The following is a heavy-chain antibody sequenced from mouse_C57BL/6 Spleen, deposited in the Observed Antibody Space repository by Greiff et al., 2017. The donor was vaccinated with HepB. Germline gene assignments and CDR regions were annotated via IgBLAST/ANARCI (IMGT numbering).Heavy chain of an antibody. Sequence: QVQLQQSGAELVKPGASVKLSCKASGYTFTSYWMHWVKQRPGQGLEWIGMIHPNSGSTNYNEKFKSKATLTVDKSSSTAYMQLSSLTSEDSAVYYCARDYYYGSSYLFYAMDYWGQGTSVTVSS. CDR1: GYTFTSYW. CDR3: ARDYYYGSSYLFYAMDY. CDR2: IHPNSGST. D-gene: IGHD1-1*01. V-gene: IGHV1-64*01. J-gene: IGHJ4*01.